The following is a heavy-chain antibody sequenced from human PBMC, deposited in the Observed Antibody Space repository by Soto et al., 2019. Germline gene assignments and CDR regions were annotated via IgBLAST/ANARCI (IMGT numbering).Heavy chain of an antibody. V-gene: IGHV3-33*01. J-gene: IGHJ6*02. CDR1: GFTFRSYG. Sequence: QMQLVESGGGVVQPGRSLRLSCAASGFTFRSYGIHWVRQAPGKGLEWVGLIWFDGSKKYYVDSVKGRFAVSRDNSKNTMYLQMNSLRVEDTAVYDCARERLVPYGYGMDVWGQGTTVTVSS. CDR2: IWFDGSKK. D-gene: IGHD2-2*01. CDR3: ARERLVPYGYGMDV.